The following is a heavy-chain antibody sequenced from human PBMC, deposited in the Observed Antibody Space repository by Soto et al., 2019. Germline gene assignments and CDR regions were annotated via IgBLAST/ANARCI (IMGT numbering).Heavy chain of an antibody. V-gene: IGHV4-30-4*01. CDR2: IYYSGST. Sequence: PSETLSLTCTVSGGSISSGDNYWSWIRQPPGKGLEWIGYIYYSGSTYYNPSLQSRVTISVDTSKNHFSLKLSSVTAADTAVYYCARVVVDLFDIWGQGTMVTVSS. D-gene: IGHD2-15*01. J-gene: IGHJ3*02. CDR1: GGSISSGDNY. CDR3: ARVVVDLFDI.